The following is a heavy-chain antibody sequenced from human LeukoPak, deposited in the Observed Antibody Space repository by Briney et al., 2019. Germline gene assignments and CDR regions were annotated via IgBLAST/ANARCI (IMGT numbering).Heavy chain of an antibody. CDR2: ISGSGGST. Sequence: GGSLRLSCAASGFTFSSYAMSWVRQAPGKGLEWVSAISGSGGSTHYADSVKGRFTISRDYSKSTLYLQMNSLRAEDTAVYYCAKNAGLGYCTDTSCPIDPWGQGTLVTVSS. CDR1: GFTFSSYA. CDR3: AKNAGLGYCTDTSCPIDP. D-gene: IGHD2-2*01. J-gene: IGHJ5*02. V-gene: IGHV3-23*01.